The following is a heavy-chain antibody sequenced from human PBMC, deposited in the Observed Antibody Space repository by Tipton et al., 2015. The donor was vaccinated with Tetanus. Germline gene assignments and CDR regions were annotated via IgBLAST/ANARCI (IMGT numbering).Heavy chain of an antibody. CDR3: ARETSLTTSY. J-gene: IGHJ1*01. CDR1: GFSFSTYN. CDR2: IWYDGTTK. Sequence: SLRLSCLASGFSFSTYNFHWVRQAPGKGLEWVANIWYDGTTKFYAGSVKGRFTISRDNAKNTLFLQMNNLRAEDTAVYFCARETSLTTSYWGQGTLVTVSS. D-gene: IGHD2/OR15-2a*01. V-gene: IGHV3-33*01.